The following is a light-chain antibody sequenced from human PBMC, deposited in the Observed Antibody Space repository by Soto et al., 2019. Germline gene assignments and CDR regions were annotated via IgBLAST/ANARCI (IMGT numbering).Light chain of an antibody. V-gene: IGKV3-20*01. J-gene: IGKJ1*01. Sequence: EIVLTQSPGTLSLSPGEIATLSCRASPSVSSSYLAWYQQKPGQAPMLLIYGASSRATGIPDRCSGSGSGTDFTLTISRLETEDFAVYYCQQYATSPPTFGKGTKVEI. CDR1: PSVSSSY. CDR2: GAS. CDR3: QQYATSPPT.